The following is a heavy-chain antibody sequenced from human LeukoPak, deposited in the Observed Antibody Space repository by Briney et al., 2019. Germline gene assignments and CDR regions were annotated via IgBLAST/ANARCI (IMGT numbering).Heavy chain of an antibody. Sequence: SETLSLTCTVSGGSINSNSFYWGWIRQPPGKGLEWIGSGYYSGSTSYNPSLKGRVTISVDTSRNQFSLRLSSVTVADTAVYFCARLRAIGTPPTYDYWGQGTLVTVSS. J-gene: IGHJ4*02. CDR2: GYYSGST. CDR3: ARLRAIGTPPTYDY. CDR1: GGSINSNSFY. V-gene: IGHV4-39*01.